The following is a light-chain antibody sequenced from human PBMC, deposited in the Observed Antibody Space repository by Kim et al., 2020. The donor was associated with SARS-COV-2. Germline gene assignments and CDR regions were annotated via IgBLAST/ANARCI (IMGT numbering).Light chain of an antibody. CDR3: QQSNNLPLT. CDR1: ISKY. V-gene: IGKV1-33*01. Sequence: ISKYLNWYQQKPGKAPKLLISETSKLDTGVPSRFSGSGSGTDFTFTISNLQPEDIATYYCQQSNNLPLTFGGGTKVDIK. CDR2: ETS. J-gene: IGKJ4*01.